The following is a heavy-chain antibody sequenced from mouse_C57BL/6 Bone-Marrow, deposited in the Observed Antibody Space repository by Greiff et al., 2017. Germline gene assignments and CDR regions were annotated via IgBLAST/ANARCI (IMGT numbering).Heavy chain of an antibody. D-gene: IGHD1-1*02. CDR2: IDPADGDT. V-gene: IGHV14-4*01. CDR3: TTWWSPWFAD. Sequence: EVQLQQSGAELVRPGASVKLSCTASGFNIKDDYMHWVKQRPVQGLEWIGWIDPADGDTEYASKFQGKATITADTSSNTAYLQLSSLTSEVTAGYYCTTWWSPWFADWGQGTLVTVSA. CDR1: GFNIKDDY. J-gene: IGHJ3*01.